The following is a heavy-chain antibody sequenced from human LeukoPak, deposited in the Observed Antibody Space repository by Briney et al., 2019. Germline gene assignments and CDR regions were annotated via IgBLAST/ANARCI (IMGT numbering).Heavy chain of an antibody. V-gene: IGHV3-48*01. CDR3: AREQDLDY. CDR1: GFTFSSYS. CDR2: ISSSSSTI. Sequence: GGSLRLPCAASGFTFSSYSMNWVRQAPGKGLEWVSYISSSSSTIYYADSVKGRFTISRDNAKNSLYLQMNSLRAEDTAVYYCAREQDLDYWGQGTLVTVS. J-gene: IGHJ4*02.